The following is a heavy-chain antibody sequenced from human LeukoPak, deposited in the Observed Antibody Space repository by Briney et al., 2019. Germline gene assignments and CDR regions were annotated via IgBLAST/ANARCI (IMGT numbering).Heavy chain of an antibody. V-gene: IGHV3-7*01. CDR2: IKEDGSVM. Sequence: PGGSLRLSCAVSGFRFTNYWMSWVRQAPGKGLEWVANIKEDGSVMYYVDSLKGRFTISRDSAQNSLYLQMNSLRVEDTAVYFCARDLWGSYGTGSYLDYWGQGALVTVSS. CDR1: GFRFTNYW. CDR3: ARDLWGSYGTGSYLDY. D-gene: IGHD6-19*01. J-gene: IGHJ4*02.